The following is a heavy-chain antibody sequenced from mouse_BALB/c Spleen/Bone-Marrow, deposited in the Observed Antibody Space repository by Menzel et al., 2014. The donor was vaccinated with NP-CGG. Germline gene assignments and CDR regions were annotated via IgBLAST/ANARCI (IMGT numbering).Heavy chain of an antibody. V-gene: IGHV1-7*01. Sequence: VQLQQSGAEPAKPGASVKMSCKASGYTFTSYWMHWVKQRPGQGLEWIGYINPSTGYTEYNQKFKDKATLTADKSSSTAYMQLSSLTSGDSAVYYCARSRDGYDSFAYWGQGTLVTVSA. CDR3: ARSRDGYDSFAY. J-gene: IGHJ3*01. CDR2: INPSTGYT. CDR1: GYTFTSYW. D-gene: IGHD2-2*01.